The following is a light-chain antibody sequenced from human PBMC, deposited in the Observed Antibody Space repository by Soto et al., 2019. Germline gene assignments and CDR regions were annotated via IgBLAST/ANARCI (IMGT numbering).Light chain of an antibody. CDR1: QSVGSN. CDR2: GAS. J-gene: IGKJ1*01. Sequence: EIMLTQSQATLSVSPGESARLXWRASQSVGSNLAWYQQKPGQGPRLLIYGASTRATGIPARFSGSGSGTEFTLTISSLQSEDFAVYYCQQYNNGPPWTFGQGTKVDI. CDR3: QQYNNGPPWT. V-gene: IGKV3-15*01.